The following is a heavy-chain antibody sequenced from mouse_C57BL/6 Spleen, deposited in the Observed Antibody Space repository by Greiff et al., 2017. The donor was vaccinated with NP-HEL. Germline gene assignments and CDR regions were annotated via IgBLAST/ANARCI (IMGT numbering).Heavy chain of an antibody. V-gene: IGHV3-6*01. CDR3: ARVRYFDY. CDR1: GYSITSGYY. J-gene: IGHJ2*01. CDR2: ISYDGSN. Sequence: ESGPGLVKPSQSLSLTCSVTGYSITSGYYWNWIRQFPGNKLEWMGYISYDGSNNYNPSLKNRISITRDTSKNQFFLKLNSVTTEDTATYYCARVRYFDYWGQGTTLTVSS.